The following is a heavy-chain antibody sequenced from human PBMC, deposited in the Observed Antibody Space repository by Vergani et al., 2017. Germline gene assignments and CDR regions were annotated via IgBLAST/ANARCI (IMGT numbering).Heavy chain of an antibody. CDR3: AKDSSGWYNYFDY. V-gene: IGHV3-23*01. CDR2: ISGSGGST. D-gene: IGHD6-19*01. Sequence: EVQLLESGGGLVQPGGSLRLSCAASGFTFSSYAMSWVRQAPGKGLEWVSAISGSGGSTYYADSVKGRFTISIDNSKNTLYLQMNSLRAEDTAVFYCAKDSSGWYNYFDYWGQGTLVTVSS. J-gene: IGHJ4*02. CDR1: GFTFSSYA.